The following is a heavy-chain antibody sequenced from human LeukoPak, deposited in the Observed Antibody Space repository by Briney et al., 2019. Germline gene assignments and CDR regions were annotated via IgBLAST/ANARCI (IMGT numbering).Heavy chain of an antibody. J-gene: IGHJ4*02. CDR2: IWYDGSNK. CDR1: GFTFSSYG. V-gene: IGHV3-33*08. D-gene: IGHD1-7*01. Sequence: GGSLRLSCAASGFTFSSYGMHWVRQAPSKGLEWVAVIWYDGSNKYYADSVKGRFTISRDNSKNTLYLQMNSLRAEDTAVYYCARIRQRGTKYYFDYWGQGTLVTVSS. CDR3: ARIRQRGTKYYFDY.